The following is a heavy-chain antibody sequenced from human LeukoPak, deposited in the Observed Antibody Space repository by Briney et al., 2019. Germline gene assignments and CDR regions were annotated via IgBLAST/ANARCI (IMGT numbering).Heavy chain of an antibody. V-gene: IGHV1-69*05. CDR3: ARAGGYSYGSFDY. CDR1: GGTFSSYA. CDR2: IIPIFGTA. J-gene: IGHJ4*02. D-gene: IGHD5-18*01. Sequence: SVKVSCKASGGTFSSYAISWVRQAPGQGLEWMGRIIPIFGTANYAQKFQGRVTITTDESTSTAYMELSSLRSEDTTVYYCARAGGYSYGSFDYWGQGTLVTVSS.